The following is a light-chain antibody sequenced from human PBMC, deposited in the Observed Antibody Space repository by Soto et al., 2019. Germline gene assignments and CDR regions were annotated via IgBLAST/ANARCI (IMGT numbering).Light chain of an antibody. CDR3: VQTLQTRT. V-gene: IGKV2-28*01. CDR1: QSLLHTNGYHY. Sequence: IVMTQSPLSLPVTPGEPASISCRSSQSLLHTNGYHYLDWYLQKPGQSPQLLIYLGSNRASGVTERFSGGGSGTDFTLKISIVEADAFGVYYCVQTLQTRTFGQGTKVEIK. CDR2: LGS. J-gene: IGKJ1*01.